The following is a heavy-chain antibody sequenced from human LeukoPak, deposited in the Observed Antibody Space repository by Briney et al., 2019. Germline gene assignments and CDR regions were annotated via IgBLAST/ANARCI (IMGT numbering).Heavy chain of an antibody. CDR2: INTNTGNP. Sequence: ASVKVSCKASGYTFTSYAMNWVRQAPGQGLEWMGWINTNTGNPTYAQGFTGRFVFSLDTSVGTAYLQISSLKAEDTAVYYCARDRGALRYFDWLPHDAFDIWGQGTMVTVSS. CDR1: GYTFTSYA. D-gene: IGHD3-9*01. V-gene: IGHV7-4-1*02. CDR3: ARDRGALRYFDWLPHDAFDI. J-gene: IGHJ3*02.